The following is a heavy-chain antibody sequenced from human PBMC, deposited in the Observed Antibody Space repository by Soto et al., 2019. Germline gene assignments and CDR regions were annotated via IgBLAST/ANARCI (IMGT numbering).Heavy chain of an antibody. CDR2: IIPVFGKA. V-gene: IGHV1-69*13. Sequence: WASVKVSCKASGGTFSNYAISWVRQAPGQGLEWMGSIIPVFGKANYAQKFQDRVTIIADEYAKTAYLEISSLRSEDTAVYYCARDSDSGVVTPVSSLKYWGQGTLVTVSS. J-gene: IGHJ4*02. CDR3: ARDSDSGVVTPVSSLKY. D-gene: IGHD2-21*02. CDR1: GGTFSNYA.